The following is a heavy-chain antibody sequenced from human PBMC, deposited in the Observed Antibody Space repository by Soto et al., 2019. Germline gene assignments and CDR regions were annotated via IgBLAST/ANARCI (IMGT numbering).Heavy chain of an antibody. V-gene: IGHV4-34*01. Sequence: SETLSLTCAVYGGSFSGYYWSWIRQPPGKGLEWIGEINHSGSTNYNPSLKSRVTISVDTSKNQFPLKLSSVTAADTAVYYCARLDDWFDPWGQGTLVTVSS. CDR2: INHSGST. CDR3: ARLDDWFDP. CDR1: GGSFSGYY. J-gene: IGHJ5*02.